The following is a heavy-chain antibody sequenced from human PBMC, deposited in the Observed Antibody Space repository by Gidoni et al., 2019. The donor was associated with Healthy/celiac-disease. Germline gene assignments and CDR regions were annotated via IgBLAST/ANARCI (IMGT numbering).Heavy chain of an antibody. J-gene: IGHJ4*02. Sequence: EVQLVESGGGLVKPGGSRRLACAASGSTFTSYSLNWVRQAPGKGLEWVSSISSSSSYIYYADSVKGRFTISRDNAKNSLYLQMNSLRAEDTAVYYCARGTPYYDFWSGYLSGDYWGQGTLVTVSS. CDR3: ARGTPYYDFWSGYLSGDY. CDR1: GSTFTSYS. V-gene: IGHV3-21*01. D-gene: IGHD3-3*01. CDR2: ISSSSSYI.